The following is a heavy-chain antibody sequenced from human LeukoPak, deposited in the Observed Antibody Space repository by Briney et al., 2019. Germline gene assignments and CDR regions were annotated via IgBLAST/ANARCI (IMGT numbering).Heavy chain of an antibody. V-gene: IGHV3-23*01. Sequence: GGSLRLSCAASGFTFSSYSMNWVRQAPGKGLEWVSAISGSGGSTYYADSVKGRFTISRDNSKNTLYLQMNSLRAEDTAVYYCAKDDKGNYYGSGSCYFDYWGQGTLVTVSS. CDR3: AKDDKGNYYGSGSCYFDY. D-gene: IGHD3-10*01. CDR2: ISGSGGST. J-gene: IGHJ4*02. CDR1: GFTFSSYS.